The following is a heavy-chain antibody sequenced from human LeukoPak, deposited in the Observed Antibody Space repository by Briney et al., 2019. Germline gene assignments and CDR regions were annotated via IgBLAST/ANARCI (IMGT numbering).Heavy chain of an antibody. CDR3: AKVVHDGYCDY. Sequence: SETLSLTCSVSGASITSDYWSWIRQPPGKGLEWIGYVYHSGITKYNPSLNSRVTISMDTSRNQFSLKLTPVTAEDTAIYYCAKVVHDGYCDYWGQGTLVTVSS. CDR2: VYHSGIT. J-gene: IGHJ4*02. CDR1: GASITSDY. V-gene: IGHV4-4*08. D-gene: IGHD3-22*01.